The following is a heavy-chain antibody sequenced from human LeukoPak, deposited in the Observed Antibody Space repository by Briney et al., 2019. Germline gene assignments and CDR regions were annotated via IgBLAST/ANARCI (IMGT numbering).Heavy chain of an antibody. V-gene: IGHV4-34*01. Sequence: KPSETLSLTCAVYGGSFGGYYWSWIRQPPGKGLEWIGEINHSGSTNYNPSLKSRVTISVDTSKNQFSLKLSSVTAADTAVYYSARGKRRVLYAGFDYWGQGTLVTVSS. J-gene: IGHJ4*02. CDR3: ARGKRRVLYAGFDY. CDR2: INHSGST. CDR1: GGSFGGYY. D-gene: IGHD2/OR15-2a*01.